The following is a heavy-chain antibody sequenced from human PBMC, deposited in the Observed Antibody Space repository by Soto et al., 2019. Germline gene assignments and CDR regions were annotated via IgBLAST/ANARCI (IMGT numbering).Heavy chain of an antibody. CDR1: GFTFTTYS. CDR2: IGNTGRTI. V-gene: IGHV3-48*01. CDR3: ARGTMTAVSKAAS. D-gene: IGHD4-17*01. J-gene: IGHJ5*02. Sequence: EVQLVESGGGWVQPGGSLRLSCAASGFTFTTYSMNWVRLAPGKGLGWLSYIGNTGRTIYYADSGKGGFTIFRGNAENCGYLQMSSLGAEDTAVYFRARGTMTAVSKAASWGQGALATVYS.